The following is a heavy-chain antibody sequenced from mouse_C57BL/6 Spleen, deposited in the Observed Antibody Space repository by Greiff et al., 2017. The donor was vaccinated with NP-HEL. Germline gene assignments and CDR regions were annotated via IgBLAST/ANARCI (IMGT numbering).Heavy chain of an antibody. CDR3: ARSWDGYYVDYAMDY. CDR1: GYTFTSYW. J-gene: IGHJ4*01. CDR2: INPSSGYT. D-gene: IGHD2-3*01. Sequence: VKLMESGAELAKPGASVKLSCKASGYTFTSYWMHWVKQRPGQGLEWIGYINPSSGYTKYNQKFKDKATLTADKSSSTAYMQMSSLTYEDSAVYYCARSWDGYYVDYAMDYLGQGTSVTVSA. V-gene: IGHV1-7*01.